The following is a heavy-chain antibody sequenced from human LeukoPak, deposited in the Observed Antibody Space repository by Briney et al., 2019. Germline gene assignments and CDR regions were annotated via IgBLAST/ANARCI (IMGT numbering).Heavy chain of an antibody. CDR3: ARDAYPHYGDSYYFDY. CDR1: GGSISSGGYY. D-gene: IGHD4-17*01. CDR2: IYYGGST. V-gene: IGHV4-31*03. Sequence: TLSLTCTVSGGSISSGGYYWSWIRQHPGKGLEWIGYIYYGGSTYYNPSLKSRVTISVDTSKNQFSLKLSSVTAADTAVYYCARDAYPHYGDSYYFDYWGQGTLVTVSS. J-gene: IGHJ4*02.